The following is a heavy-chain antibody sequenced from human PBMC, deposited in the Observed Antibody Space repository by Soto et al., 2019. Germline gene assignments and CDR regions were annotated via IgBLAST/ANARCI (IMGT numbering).Heavy chain of an antibody. D-gene: IGHD5-18*01. Sequence: EVQLVEFGGGLVQPGGSLRLSCAASDFTFSSHWMHCVRQAPGKGLVWVSRIKTDGSRPSYADSVKGRFTISRDNAQNTLYLKMNTLSVEDAAVYYCAMDVNRTCRGSDTGYGWQDWDRGTTVTVP. V-gene: IGHV3-74*01. CDR2: IKTDGSRP. CDR1: DFTFSSHW. CDR3: AMDVNRTCRGSDTGYGWQD. J-gene: IGHJ6*02.